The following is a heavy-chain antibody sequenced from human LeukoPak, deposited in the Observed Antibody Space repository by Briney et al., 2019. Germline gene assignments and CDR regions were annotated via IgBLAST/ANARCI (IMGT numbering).Heavy chain of an antibody. CDR2: ISKSGDET. CDR1: GFTFSSYG. CDR3: SRIPVAGQWYYDL. Sequence: GGSPRLSCAASGFTFSSYGMTWVPQAPGKGLEWVSAISKSGDETFYADSVKRRFTISRDNPTNTLYLQMTSLSAGDTALYSCSRIPVAGQWYYDLWGRGTLVTVSS. V-gene: IGHV3-23*01. D-gene: IGHD6-19*01. J-gene: IGHJ2*01.